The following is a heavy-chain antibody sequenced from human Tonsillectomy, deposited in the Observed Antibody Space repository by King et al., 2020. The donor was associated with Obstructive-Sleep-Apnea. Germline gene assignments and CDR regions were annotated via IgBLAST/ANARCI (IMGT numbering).Heavy chain of an antibody. Sequence: VQLVESGGDLVQPGGSLRLSCATSGFTFNTYWMSWVRQAPGKGLEWVAIIKEDGSEKDYVDSVKGRFTISRDNAKNSLYLQIKNLSAEDTAVYYCARPSGSGWVDYWGQGTLVTVSS. J-gene: IGHJ4*02. V-gene: IGHV3-7*03. CDR1: GFTFNTYW. CDR3: ARPSGSGWVDY. CDR2: IKEDGSEK. D-gene: IGHD6-19*01.